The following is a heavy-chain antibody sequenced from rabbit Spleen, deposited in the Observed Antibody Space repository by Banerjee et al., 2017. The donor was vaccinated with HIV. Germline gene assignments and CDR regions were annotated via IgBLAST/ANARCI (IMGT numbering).Heavy chain of an antibody. D-gene: IGHD7-1*01. CDR1: GFSFSSSYY. CDR3: ARHVTGREDFNL. Sequence: QSLEESGGDLVKPGASLTLTCTASGFSFSSSYYMCWVRQAPGKGLEWIACIYGGSSGSTYYASWAKGRFTISETSSTTVTLQMTSLTAADTATYFCARHVTGREDFNLWGPGTLVTVS. V-gene: IGHV1S40*01. CDR2: IYGGSSGST. J-gene: IGHJ4*01.